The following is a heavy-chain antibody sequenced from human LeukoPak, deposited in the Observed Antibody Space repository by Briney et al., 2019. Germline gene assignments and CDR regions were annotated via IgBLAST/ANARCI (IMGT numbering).Heavy chain of an antibody. Sequence: GGSLRLSCAASGFTFSSYAMSWVRQAPGKGLEWVSAISGSGGSTYYADSVKGRFTISRDNSKNTLYLQMNRLRDEDTAVYYCAKDGRDDYVWGSYRPEINWGQGTLVTVSS. D-gene: IGHD3-16*02. CDR2: ISGSGGST. V-gene: IGHV3-23*01. J-gene: IGHJ4*02. CDR1: GFTFSSYA. CDR3: AKDGRDDYVWGSYRPEIN.